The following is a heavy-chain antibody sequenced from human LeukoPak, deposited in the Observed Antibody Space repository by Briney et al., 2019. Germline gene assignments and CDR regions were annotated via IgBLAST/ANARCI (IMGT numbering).Heavy chain of an antibody. D-gene: IGHD2-2*01. CDR2: IYHSGST. J-gene: IGHJ5*02. CDR3: AGGYQLLSVNWFDP. CDR1: GYSISSGYY. Sequence: PSETLSLTCAVSGYSISSGYYWGWIRQPPGKGLEWIGSIYHSGSTYYNPSLKSRVTISVDKSKNQFSLKLSSVTAADTAVYYCAGGYQLLSVNWFDPWGQGTLVTVSS. V-gene: IGHV4-38-2*01.